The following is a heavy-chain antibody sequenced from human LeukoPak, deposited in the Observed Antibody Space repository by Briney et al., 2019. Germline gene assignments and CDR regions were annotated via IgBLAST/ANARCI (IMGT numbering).Heavy chain of an antibody. CDR3: ARARAAANDYFDC. D-gene: IGHD6-13*01. Sequence: GESLKISCKGSGYSFTSYWIGWVRQMPGKGLEWMGIIYPGDSDTRYSPSFRGQVTISADKSISTAYLQWSSLKASDTAMYYCARARAAANDYFDCWGQGTLVTVSS. V-gene: IGHV5-51*01. J-gene: IGHJ4*02. CDR2: IYPGDSDT. CDR1: GYSFTSYW.